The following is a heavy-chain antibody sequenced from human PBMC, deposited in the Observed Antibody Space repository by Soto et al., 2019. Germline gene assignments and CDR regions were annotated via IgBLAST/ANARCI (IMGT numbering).Heavy chain of an antibody. D-gene: IGHD4-4*01. CDR1: GGTFSTYT. Sequence: QVQLVQSGAEVKKPGSSVKVSCKASGGTFSTYTITWVRQAPRQGLEWMRRIIPIIGIINYAQKFQGRVTISADKFKGTAYMELTGLRSDDTAVYYCAGDPDSHYNDSHASSYPWGQGTLVTVSS. J-gene: IGHJ5*02. V-gene: IGHV1-69*08. CDR2: IIPIIGII. CDR3: AGDPDSHYNDSHASSYP.